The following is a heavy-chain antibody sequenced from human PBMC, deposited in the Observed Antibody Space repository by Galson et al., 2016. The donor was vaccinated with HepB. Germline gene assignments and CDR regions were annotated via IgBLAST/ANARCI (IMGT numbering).Heavy chain of an antibody. J-gene: IGHJ3*01. D-gene: IGHD1-7*01. CDR2: IWWNSGHT. CDR1: GFTFNDYA. CDR3: AEVRTRLLDDQRKGWDSFDF. Sequence: SLRLSCAASGFTFNDYAMHWVRQAPGKGLEWVSGIWWNSGHTGYAASVRGRLTISRDNTKSSLSLQMNSLRPEDTALYYCAEVRTRLLDDQRKGWDSFDFWGQGTVVTVAS. V-gene: IGHV3-9*01.